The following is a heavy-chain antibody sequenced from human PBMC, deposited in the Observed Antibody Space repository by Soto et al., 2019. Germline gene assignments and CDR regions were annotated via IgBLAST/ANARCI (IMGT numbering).Heavy chain of an antibody. CDR1: GGSISSGDYY. Sequence: SETLSLTGSVSGGSISSGDYYWSWIRQPPGKGLEWIGYIYYSVSTYYNSSLKSRVTISVDTSKNQFSLQLSSVTDAETAIYYCARAGQGYRRGDYHLDYWGQGTLVTVPS. V-gene: IGHV4-30-4*01. CDR2: IYYSVST. J-gene: IGHJ4*02. D-gene: IGHD2-21*01. CDR3: ARAGQGYRRGDYHLDY.